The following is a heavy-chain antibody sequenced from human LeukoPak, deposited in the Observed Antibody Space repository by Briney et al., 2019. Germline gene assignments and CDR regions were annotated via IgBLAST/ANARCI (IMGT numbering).Heavy chain of an antibody. CDR2: YNSDGSST. CDR1: GXTSSRYE. J-gene: IGHJ6*02. Sequence: GGSLRLSCAPSGXTSSRYEINWVRQAPGKGLEWVSRYNSDGSSTRYADSVKGRFTISRDNAKNTLYLQMNSLRAEDTAVYYCARVGGYYDILTGYLGYYYYYYGMDVWGQGTTVTVSS. CDR3: ARVGGYYDILTGYLGYYYYYYGMDV. D-gene: IGHD3-9*01. V-gene: IGHV3-74*01.